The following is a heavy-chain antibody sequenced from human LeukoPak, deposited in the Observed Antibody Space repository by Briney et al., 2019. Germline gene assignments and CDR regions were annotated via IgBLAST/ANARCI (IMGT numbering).Heavy chain of an antibody. J-gene: IGHJ5*02. CDR1: GFTFSSYA. CDR3: ASPKSDT. Sequence: GGSLRLSCAASGFTFSSYAMHWVRQAPGKGLEWVANINKDGSEKYYAGSVKGRFTISRDNAKNSLCLQMNTVRADDTAFYFCASPKSDTWGRGTLVTVSS. V-gene: IGHV3-7*01. CDR2: INKDGSEK.